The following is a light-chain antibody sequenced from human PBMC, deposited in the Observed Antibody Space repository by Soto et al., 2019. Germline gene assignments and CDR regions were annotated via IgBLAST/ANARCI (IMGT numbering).Light chain of an antibody. V-gene: IGKV3-20*01. CDR2: DAS. Sequence: ETVLTQSPGTLSLSPGERATLSCGASQSVGTKYLAWYQQKPGQTPRLLIYDASSRATGIPARFSGSGSGTDFTLTISGLEPEDFAVYYCQQYHNSPFTFGGGTKVEIK. CDR3: QQYHNSPFT. CDR1: QSVGTKY. J-gene: IGKJ4*01.